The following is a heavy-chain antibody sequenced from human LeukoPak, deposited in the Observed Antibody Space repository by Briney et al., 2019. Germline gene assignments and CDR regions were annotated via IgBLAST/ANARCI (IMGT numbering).Heavy chain of an antibody. CDR3: ALGVTTVNAFDI. D-gene: IGHD4-17*01. CDR2: ISSSSSTI. CDR1: GFTFSSYS. Sequence: GGSLRLSRAASGFTFSSYSMNWVRQAPGKGLEWVSYISSSSSTIYYADSVKGRFTISRGNAKNSLYLQMNSLRDEDTAVYYCALGVTTVNAFDIGGQGTMVTVSS. V-gene: IGHV3-48*02. J-gene: IGHJ3*02.